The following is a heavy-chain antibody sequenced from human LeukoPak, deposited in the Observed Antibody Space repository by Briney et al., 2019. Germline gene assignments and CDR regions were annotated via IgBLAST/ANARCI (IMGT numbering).Heavy chain of an antibody. CDR1: GYTFTTYG. CDR2: ISAYNGNT. V-gene: IGHV1-18*01. Sequence: ASVKVSCKASGYTFTTYGINWVRQAPGQGLEWMGWISAYNGNTNYAQKLQVRVTMTTDTSTSTAYMKLRSLRSDDTAMYYCARDRRTSGWFGDFDYWGQGTLVTVSS. CDR3: ARDRRTSGWFGDFDY. J-gene: IGHJ4*02. D-gene: IGHD3-10*01.